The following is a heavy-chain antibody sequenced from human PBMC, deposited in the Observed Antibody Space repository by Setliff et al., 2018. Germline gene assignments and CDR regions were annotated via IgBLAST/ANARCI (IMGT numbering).Heavy chain of an antibody. Sequence: ASVKVSCKSFGYTFSAYGVSWVRQAPGQGFEWMGWVNPDNGDTKNAQKFQGRVALTTDTSTATVFMELSGLRSDDTAVYYCVRQDILTGYYAFDYWGQGTLVTVSS. CDR3: VRQDILTGYYAFDY. CDR2: VNPDNGDT. D-gene: IGHD3-9*01. V-gene: IGHV1-18*01. CDR1: GYTFSAYG. J-gene: IGHJ4*02.